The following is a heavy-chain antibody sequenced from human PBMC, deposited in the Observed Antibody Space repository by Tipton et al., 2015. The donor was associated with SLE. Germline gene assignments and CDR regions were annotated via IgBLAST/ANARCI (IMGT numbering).Heavy chain of an antibody. D-gene: IGHD6-19*01. CDR1: GDSISNSNYF. CDR3: ARGGMGIAVAGELDS. V-gene: IGHV4-39*07. CDR2: IYYTGST. Sequence: TLSLTCTVSGDSISNSNYFWGWIRQPPGKGPEWVATIYYTGSTYYNPSLRSRVTISIDTSNNQFSLELNSVTAADTAVYYCARGGMGIAVAGELDSWGQGTLVTVSS. J-gene: IGHJ4*02.